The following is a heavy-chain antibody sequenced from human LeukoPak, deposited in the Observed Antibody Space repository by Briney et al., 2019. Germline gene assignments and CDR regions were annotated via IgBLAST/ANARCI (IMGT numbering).Heavy chain of an antibody. CDR2: IKQDGSEK. V-gene: IGHV3-7*03. J-gene: IGHJ4*02. Sequence: GGSLRLSCAASGFTFSSYWMSWVRQAPGKGLEWVANIKQDGSEKYYVDSVKGRFTISRDNAKNSLYLQMNSLRAEDMAVYYCAREGIAARPYFDYWGQGTLVTVSS. CDR1: GFTFSSYW. D-gene: IGHD6-6*01. CDR3: AREGIAARPYFDY.